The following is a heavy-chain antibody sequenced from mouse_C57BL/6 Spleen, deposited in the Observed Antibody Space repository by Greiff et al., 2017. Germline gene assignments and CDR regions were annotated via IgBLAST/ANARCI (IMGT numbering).Heavy chain of an antibody. CDR2: FDPSDSYT. V-gene: IGHV1-50*01. CDR1: GYTFTSYW. CDR3: ARSLLLLRGWYFDV. J-gene: IGHJ1*03. D-gene: IGHD1-1*01. Sequence: QVQLQQPGAELVKPGASVKLSCKASGYTFTSYWMQWVKQRPGQGLEWIGEFDPSDSYTNYNQKFKGKATLTVDTSSSTAYMQRSSMTSEGSAVYYCARSLLLLRGWYFDVWGTGTTVTVSS.